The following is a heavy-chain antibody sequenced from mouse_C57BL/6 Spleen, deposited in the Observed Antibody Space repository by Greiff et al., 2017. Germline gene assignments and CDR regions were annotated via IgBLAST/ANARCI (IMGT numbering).Heavy chain of an antibody. D-gene: IGHD1-1*01. CDR1: GFTFSSYA. Sequence: EVHLVESGEGLVKPGGSLKLSCAASGFTFSSYAMSWVRQTPEKRLEWVAYISSGGDYIYYADTVKGRFTISRDNARNTLYLQMSSLKSEDTAMYYCTREVITTVVAEWYFDVWGTGTTVTVSS. J-gene: IGHJ1*03. CDR2: ISSGGDYI. CDR3: TREVITTVVAEWYFDV. V-gene: IGHV5-9-1*02.